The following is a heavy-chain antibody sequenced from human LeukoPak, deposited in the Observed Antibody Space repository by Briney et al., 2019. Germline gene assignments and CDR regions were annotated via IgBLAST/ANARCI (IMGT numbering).Heavy chain of an antibody. CDR3: ARAAGLYYFDY. Sequence: ASVKVSRKASGYTFTGYYMHWVRQAPGQGLEWMGWVNPNSGGTNYAQKFQGRVTMTRDTSISTAYMELSRLRSDDTAVYYCARAAGLYYFDYWGQGTLVTVSS. V-gene: IGHV1-2*02. CDR1: GYTFTGYY. CDR2: VNPNSGGT. D-gene: IGHD6-13*01. J-gene: IGHJ4*02.